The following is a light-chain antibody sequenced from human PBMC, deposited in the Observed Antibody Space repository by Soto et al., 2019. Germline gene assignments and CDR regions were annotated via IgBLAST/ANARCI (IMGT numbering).Light chain of an antibody. CDR2: KAS. J-gene: IGKJ1*01. Sequence: DIQMTQSPSTLSASVGDRVTITCRASQSISSWLAWYQQKPGRAPKLLIYKASSLESGVPSRFSCSGSGTEFTLTISSLQPDDFSTYYCQQYNSQWTFGQGTKVEFK. V-gene: IGKV1-5*03. CDR1: QSISSW. CDR3: QQYNSQWT.